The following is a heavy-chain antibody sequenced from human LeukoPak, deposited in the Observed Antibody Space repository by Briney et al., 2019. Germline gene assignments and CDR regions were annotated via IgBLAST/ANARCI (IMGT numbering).Heavy chain of an antibody. CDR1: GFTFGDYA. V-gene: IGHV3-49*03. D-gene: IGHD3-22*01. CDR3: TRYSIGGGFDP. CDR2: IRSKAYGGTT. Sequence: PGGSLRLSCTASGFTFGDYAMSWFRQAPGKGLEWVGFIRSKAYGGTTEYAASVKGRFTISRDDSKSIAYLQMNSLKTEDTAVYYCTRYSIGGGFDPWGQGTLVTVSS. J-gene: IGHJ5*02.